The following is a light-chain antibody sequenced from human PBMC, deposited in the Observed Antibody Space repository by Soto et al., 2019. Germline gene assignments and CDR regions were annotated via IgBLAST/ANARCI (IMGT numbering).Light chain of an antibody. J-gene: IGKJ1*01. CDR1: QSVRSW. CDR3: QQSYSRPRT. Sequence: DIQMTQSPSTLSASVGYRFTITCRASQSVRSWLAWYQQKPGKAPKLLIYAASSLQSGVPSRFSGSGSGTDFTLTITSLQPEDFATYFCQQSYSRPRTFGQGTTGDIK. V-gene: IGKV1-39*01. CDR2: AAS.